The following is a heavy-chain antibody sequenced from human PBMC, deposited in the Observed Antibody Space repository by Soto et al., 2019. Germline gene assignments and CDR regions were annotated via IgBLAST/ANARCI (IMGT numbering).Heavy chain of an antibody. V-gene: IGHV3-33*06. D-gene: IGHD1-26*01. J-gene: IGHJ4*02. CDR1: GFTFSSYG. CDR2: IWSDGSHK. Sequence: PGGSLRLSCSASGFTFSSYGMHWVRQAPGKGLEWVAVIWSDGSHKDYADSVRGRFTISRDNSKSTLYLQMNSLRAEDTAVYFCAKNLRSGSYRPLDHWGQGVLVTVSS. CDR3: AKNLRSGSYRPLDH.